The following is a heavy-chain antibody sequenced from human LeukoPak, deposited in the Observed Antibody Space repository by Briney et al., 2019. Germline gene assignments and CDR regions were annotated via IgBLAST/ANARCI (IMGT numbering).Heavy chain of an antibody. D-gene: IGHD3-22*01. Sequence: GGSLRLSCAASGFPFNVYSMSWARQAPRKGLEWVSYITRNSHDIYYADSVKGRFTISRDNARNSLYLQMNNLRAEDTAVYYCAKTLLDDSGYCYAGSDYWGQGILVTVST. CDR2: ITRNSHDI. CDR3: AKTLLDDSGYCYAGSDY. CDR1: GFPFNVYS. V-gene: IGHV3-48*01. J-gene: IGHJ4*02.